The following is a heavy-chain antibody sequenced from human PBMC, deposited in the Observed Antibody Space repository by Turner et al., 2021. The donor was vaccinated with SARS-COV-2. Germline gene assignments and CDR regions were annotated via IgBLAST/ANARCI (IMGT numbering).Heavy chain of an antibody. V-gene: IGHV3-53*01. D-gene: IGHD2-15*01. Sequence: EVQLVASGGGLILPGASLRLSCAASGFTVSSNYMSWVRQAPGKGLEWVSVIYSGGSTFYADSVKGRFTISRDNSKTTLYIQMNSLRTEDTDVYYCARDLGGLRFDYWGQGTLVTVSS. CDR3: ARDLGGLRFDY. CDR2: IYSGGST. CDR1: GFTVSSNY. J-gene: IGHJ4*02.